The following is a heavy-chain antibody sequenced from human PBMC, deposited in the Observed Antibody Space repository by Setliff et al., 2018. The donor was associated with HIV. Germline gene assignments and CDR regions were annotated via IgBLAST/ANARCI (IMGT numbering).Heavy chain of an antibody. Sequence: GGSLRLSCAASGFTFSDYYMSWIRQAPGKGLEWVSVISGSGGSTFYADSVKGRFTISRDNSKNTLYLQMNGLRVEDTAMYHCVKEGDTVTTTYFDFWGPGSLVTVSS. V-gene: IGHV3-23*01. CDR2: ISGSGGST. D-gene: IGHD4-17*01. CDR1: GFTFSDYY. CDR3: VKEGDTVTTTYFDF. J-gene: IGHJ4*02.